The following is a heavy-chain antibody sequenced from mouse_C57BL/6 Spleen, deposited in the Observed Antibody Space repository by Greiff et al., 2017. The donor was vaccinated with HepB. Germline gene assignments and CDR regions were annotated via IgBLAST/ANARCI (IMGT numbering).Heavy chain of an antibody. CDR1: GYSITSGYY. D-gene: IGHD1-1*01. CDR3: ARYYYGSSYFDY. V-gene: IGHV3-6*01. CDR2: ISYDGSN. Sequence: DVKLEESGPGLVKPSQSLSLTCSVTGYSITSGYYWTWIRQFPGNKLEWMGYISYDGSNNYNPSLKNRISITRDTSKNQFFLKLNSVTTEDTATYYCARYYYGSSYFDYWGQGTTLTVSS. J-gene: IGHJ2*01.